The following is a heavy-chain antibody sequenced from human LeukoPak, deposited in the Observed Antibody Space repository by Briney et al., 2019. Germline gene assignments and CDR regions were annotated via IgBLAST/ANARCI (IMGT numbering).Heavy chain of an antibody. D-gene: IGHD2-2*01. Sequence: ASVKVSCKASGYTFTGYYMHWVRQAPGQGLEWMGWINPNSGGTNYAQKFQGRVTMTRDTSISTAYMELSRLRSDDTAVYYCARDLVDIVVVPAADPFDYWGQGTLVTVSS. CDR3: ARDLVDIVVVPAADPFDY. J-gene: IGHJ4*02. CDR2: INPNSGGT. V-gene: IGHV1-2*02. CDR1: GYTFTGYY.